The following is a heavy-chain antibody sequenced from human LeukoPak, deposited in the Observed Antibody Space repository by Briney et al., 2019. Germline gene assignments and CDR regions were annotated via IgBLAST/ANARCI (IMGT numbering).Heavy chain of an antibody. J-gene: IGHJ4*02. V-gene: IGHV1-18*01. CDR3: ARDRGYYGSGSYLDY. Sequence: ASVKVSCKASGYTFTSYGISWVRQAPGQGLEWMGWISAYNGNTNYAQKLQGRVTMTTDTSTSTAYMELSSLRSEDTAVYYCARDRGYYGSGSYLDYWGQGTLVTVSS. CDR2: ISAYNGNT. D-gene: IGHD3-10*01. CDR1: GYTFTSYG.